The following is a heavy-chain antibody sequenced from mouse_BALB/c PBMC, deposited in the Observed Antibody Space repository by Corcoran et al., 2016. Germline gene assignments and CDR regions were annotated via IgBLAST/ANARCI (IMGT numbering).Heavy chain of an antibody. CDR1: GYTFTTAG. D-gene: IGHD2-1*01. Sequence: QIQLVQSGPELKKPGETVRISCKASGYTFTTAGMQWVQKMPGKGLKWIGWINTHSGVPKYAEDFKGRFAFSLETSASTAYLQISNLENEDTATYFCARLGGNSHYYAMDYWGQGTSVTVSS. J-gene: IGHJ4*01. CDR3: ARLGGNSHYYAMDY. V-gene: IGHV9-4*02. CDR2: INTHSGVP.